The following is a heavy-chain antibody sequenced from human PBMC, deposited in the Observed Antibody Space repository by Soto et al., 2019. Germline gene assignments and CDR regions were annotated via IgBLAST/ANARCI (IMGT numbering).Heavy chain of an antibody. D-gene: IGHD5-18*01. Sequence: GESLKISCKASGYTFTSYGISWVRRAPGQGLEWMGWISAYNGNTNYAQKLQGRVTMTTDTSTSTAYMELRSLRSDDTAVYYCARDGQLWSDDAFDIWGQGTMVTVSS. CDR3: ARDGQLWSDDAFDI. CDR1: GYTFTSYG. CDR2: ISAYNGNT. J-gene: IGHJ3*02. V-gene: IGHV1-18*01.